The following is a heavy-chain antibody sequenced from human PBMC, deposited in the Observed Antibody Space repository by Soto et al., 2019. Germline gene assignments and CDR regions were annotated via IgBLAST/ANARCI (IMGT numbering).Heavy chain of an antibody. CDR1: GFTFSDHY. V-gene: IGHV3-11*06. CDR3: ARDQYRLGL. J-gene: IGHJ4*02. Sequence: GGSLRLSCAASGFTFSDHYMTWSRQAPGKGLEWVAYISSSRNYTNYADSVKGRFTISRDNAKNSLYLQMNSLRAEDTAVYYCARDQYRLGLWGQGTLVTVSS. D-gene: IGHD6-6*01. CDR2: ISSSRNYT.